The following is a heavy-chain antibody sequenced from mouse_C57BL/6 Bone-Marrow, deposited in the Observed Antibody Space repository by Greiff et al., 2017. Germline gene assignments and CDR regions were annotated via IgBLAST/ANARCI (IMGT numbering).Heavy chain of an antibody. CDR1: GYTFTSYG. CDR3: ASYYDYDWFAY. D-gene: IGHD2-4*01. J-gene: IGHJ3*01. V-gene: IGHV1-81*01. CDR2: IYPRSGNT. Sequence: QVQLQQSGAELARPGASVKLSCKASGYTFTSYGISWVKQRTGQGLEWIGEIYPRSGNTYYTEKFKGKATLTADKSSSTAYMELRSLTSEDSAVYFCASYYDYDWFAYWGQGTLVTVSA.